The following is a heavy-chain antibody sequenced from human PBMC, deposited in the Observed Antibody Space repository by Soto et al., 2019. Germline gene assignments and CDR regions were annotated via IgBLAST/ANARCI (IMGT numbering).Heavy chain of an antibody. V-gene: IGHV1-69*06. D-gene: IGHD2-15*01. CDR2: IIPIFGTA. Sequence: QVQLVQSGAEVKKPGSSVKVSCKASGGTFSSYAISWVRQAPGQGLEWMGGIIPIFGTANYAQKFQGRVTITADKSTSTAFMELSSLRSEDTAVYYCARDQGGGYCSGGSCSRTYYYYGMDVW. CDR1: GGTFSSYA. CDR3: ARDQGGGYCSGGSCSRTYYYYGMDV. J-gene: IGHJ6*01.